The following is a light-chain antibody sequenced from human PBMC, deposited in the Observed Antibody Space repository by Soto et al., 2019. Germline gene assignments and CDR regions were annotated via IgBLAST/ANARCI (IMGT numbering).Light chain of an antibody. J-gene: IGLJ1*01. Sequence: QSVLTQPRSVSGTPGQSVTISCTGTSSDVGGYNSVSWYKHHRGKAPKLMIYDVDKRPSGVPGRFSGSKSGNTASLTISGLQAEDEADYYCCSYAGSYPFVFGTGTKVTVL. CDR1: SSDVGGYNS. CDR2: DVD. CDR3: CSYAGSYPFV. V-gene: IGLV2-11*01.